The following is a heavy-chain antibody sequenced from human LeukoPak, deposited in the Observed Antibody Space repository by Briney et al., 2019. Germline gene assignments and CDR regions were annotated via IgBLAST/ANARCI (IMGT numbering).Heavy chain of an antibody. J-gene: IGHJ4*02. CDR3: VRASTSSSGYLRYYFDY. CDR1: GGSISSYY. CDR2: IYYSGST. D-gene: IGHD6-19*01. Sequence: SETLSLTCIVSGGSISSYYWSWIRQPPGKGLEWIGYIYYSGSTNYNPSLKSRVTISVDTSKNQFSLKLSSVTVADTAVYYCVRASTSSSGYLRYYFDYWGQGTLVTVSS. V-gene: IGHV4-59*01.